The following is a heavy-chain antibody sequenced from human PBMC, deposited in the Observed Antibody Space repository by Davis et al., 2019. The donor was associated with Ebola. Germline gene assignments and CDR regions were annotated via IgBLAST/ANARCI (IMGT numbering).Heavy chain of an antibody. CDR3: AREEGITMVQGVIEAYYYYYGMDV. CDR2: IKQDGSEK. V-gene: IGHV3-7*01. J-gene: IGHJ6*02. CDR1: GFTFSSYW. D-gene: IGHD3-10*01. Sequence: ESLKISCAASGFTFSSYWMRWVRQAPGKGLEWVANIKQDGSEKYYVDSVKGRFTISRDNAKNSLYLQMNSLRAEDTAVYYCAREEGITMVQGVIEAYYYYYGMDVWGQGTTVTVSS.